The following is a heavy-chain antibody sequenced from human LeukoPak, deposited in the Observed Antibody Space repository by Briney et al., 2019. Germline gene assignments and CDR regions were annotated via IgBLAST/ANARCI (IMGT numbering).Heavy chain of an antibody. D-gene: IGHD2-2*01. J-gene: IGHJ5*02. Sequence: PGGSLRLSCAASGFTFSSFDMNWVRQAPGKGLEWVSSISTSSRYIYYRDSVKGRFTISRDDAKNSLYLQMNSLRVEDTAVYYCAGADCSGSTCYLRRSWFDPWGQGTLVTVSS. CDR3: AGADCSGSTCYLRRSWFDP. CDR2: ISTSSRYI. V-gene: IGHV3-21*01. CDR1: GFTFSSFD.